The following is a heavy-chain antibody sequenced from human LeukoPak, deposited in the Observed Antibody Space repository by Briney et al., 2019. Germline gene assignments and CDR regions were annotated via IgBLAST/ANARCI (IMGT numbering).Heavy chain of an antibody. CDR1: GYTFTGYY. D-gene: IGHD2-15*01. J-gene: IGHJ4*02. CDR2: INPNSGGT. Sequence: GASVKVSCKASGYTFTGYYMHWVRQAPGQGLEWMGWINPNSGGTNYAQKFQGRVTMTRDTSISTAYMELSRLRSDDTAVYYCARDRGYCSGGSCYPGVYWDQGTLVTVSS. CDR3: ARDRGYCSGGSCYPGVY. V-gene: IGHV1-2*02.